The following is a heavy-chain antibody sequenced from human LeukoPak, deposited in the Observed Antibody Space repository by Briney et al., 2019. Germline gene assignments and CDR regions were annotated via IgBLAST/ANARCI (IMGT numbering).Heavy chain of an antibody. CDR2: INPNSGGT. V-gene: IGHV1-2*02. D-gene: IGHD6-19*01. CDR3: ARDAVAGTMSWFDP. Sequence: ASVKVSCKASGYTFTDYYMHWVRQAPGQGLEWMGRINPNSGGTNYAQKFQGRVTMTRDTSISTAYMELSRLRSDDTAVYYCARDAVAGTMSWFDPWGQGTLVTVSS. CDR1: GYTFTDYY. J-gene: IGHJ5*02.